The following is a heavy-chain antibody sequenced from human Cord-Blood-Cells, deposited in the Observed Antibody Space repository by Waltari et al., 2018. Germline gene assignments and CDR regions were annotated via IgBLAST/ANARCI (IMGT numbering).Heavy chain of an antibody. CDR3: ARKATGVRFDY. D-gene: IGHD7-27*01. V-gene: IGHV4-39*01. Sequence: QLQLQESGPGLVKPSETLSLTCTVSGGSISSSSYYWGWIRQPTGKGLGWIGSIYYSGSTHYNPSLKNRVTISVNTSKNQFSRKLSSVTAADTAVYYCARKATGVRFDYWGQGTLVTVSS. CDR2: IYYSGST. J-gene: IGHJ4*02. CDR1: GGSISSSSYY.